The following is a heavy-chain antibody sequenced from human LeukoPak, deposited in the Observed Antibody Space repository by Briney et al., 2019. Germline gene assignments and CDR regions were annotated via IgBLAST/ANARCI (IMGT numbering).Heavy chain of an antibody. CDR1: GFTFSYYK. Sequence: PGGSLRLSCAVSGFTFSYYKMNWVRQAPGKGLEWVSYISSSGSTIYYADSVKGRFTISRDNAKNSLYLHMNSLRAEDTAVYYCASDYGGSSSSDYWGQGTLVTVP. D-gene: IGHD4-23*01. CDR3: ASDYGGSSSSDY. CDR2: ISSSGSTI. J-gene: IGHJ4*02. V-gene: IGHV3-48*03.